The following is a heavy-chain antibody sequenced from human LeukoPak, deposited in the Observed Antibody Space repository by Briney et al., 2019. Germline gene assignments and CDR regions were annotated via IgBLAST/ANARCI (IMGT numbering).Heavy chain of an antibody. CDR3: ARDYMTKIVVVPAEPGWFDP. Sequence: SVKVSRKASGGTFSSYAISWVRQAPGQGLEWMGGIIPIFGTANYAQKFQGRVTITADESTSTAYMELSSLRSEDTAVYYCARDYMTKIVVVPAEPGWFDPWGQGTLVTVSS. J-gene: IGHJ5*02. CDR1: GGTFSSYA. CDR2: IIPIFGTA. V-gene: IGHV1-69*13. D-gene: IGHD2-2*01.